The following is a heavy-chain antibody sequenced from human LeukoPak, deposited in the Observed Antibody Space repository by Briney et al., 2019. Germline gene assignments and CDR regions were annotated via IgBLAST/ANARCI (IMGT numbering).Heavy chain of an antibody. CDR2: ISSSSSTI. CDR3: ARGVVVVVAATYNWFDP. V-gene: IGHV3-48*04. CDR1: GFTFSSYS. Sequence: GGSLRLSCAASGFTFSSYSMNWVRQAPGKGLEWVSYISSSSSTIYYADSVKGRFTISRDNAKNSLYLQMNSLRAEDTAVYYCARGVVVVVAATYNWFDPWGQGTLVTVSS. J-gene: IGHJ5*02. D-gene: IGHD2-15*01.